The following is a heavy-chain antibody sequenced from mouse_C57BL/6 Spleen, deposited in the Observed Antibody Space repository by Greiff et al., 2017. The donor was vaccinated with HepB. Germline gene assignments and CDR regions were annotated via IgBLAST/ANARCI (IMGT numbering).Heavy chain of an antibody. V-gene: IGHV1-69*01. D-gene: IGHD1-1*01. J-gene: IGHJ2*01. Sequence: VQLQQPGAELVMPGASVKLSCKASGYTFTSYWMHWVKQRPGQGLEWIGEIDPSDSYTNYNQKFKGQSTLTVDKSSSAAYMQLSSLTSEDSAVYYCARNYGSSLFDYWGQGTTLTVSS. CDR2: IDPSDSYT. CDR3: ARNYGSSLFDY. CDR1: GYTFTSYW.